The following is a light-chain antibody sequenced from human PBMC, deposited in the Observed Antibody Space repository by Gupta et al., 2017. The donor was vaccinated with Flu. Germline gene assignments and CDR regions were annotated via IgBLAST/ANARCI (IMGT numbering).Light chain of an antibody. V-gene: IGKV1-5*03. CDR2: KAS. J-gene: IGKJ4*01. CDR1: LSISNW. Sequence: DIQMTQSPSTLSVSVGDKVTITCRASLSISNWLAWYQQKPGKAPKILINKASSLESGVPSRFTGSGSGTEFTLTISSLQPDDFATYYCQQYATVSLTFGGGTEVEIK. CDR3: QQYATVSLT.